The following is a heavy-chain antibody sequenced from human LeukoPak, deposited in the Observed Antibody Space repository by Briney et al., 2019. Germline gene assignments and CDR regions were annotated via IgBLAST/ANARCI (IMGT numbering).Heavy chain of an antibody. V-gene: IGHV3-21*01. CDR3: ARVKAEEYSSGWYQDY. D-gene: IGHD6-19*01. CDR2: VSSSSSYI. Sequence: GGSLRLSCAASGFTFGSYEMEWVRQAPGKGLEWVSSVSSSSSYIYYADSVKGRFTISRDNAKNSLYLQMSSLRAEDTAVYYCARVKAEEYSSGWYQDYWGQGTLVTVSS. J-gene: IGHJ4*02. CDR1: GFTFGSYE.